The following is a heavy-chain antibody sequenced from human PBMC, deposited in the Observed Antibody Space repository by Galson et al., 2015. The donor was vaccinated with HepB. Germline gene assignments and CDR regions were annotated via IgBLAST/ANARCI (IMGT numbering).Heavy chain of an antibody. Sequence: SLRLSCAASGFTFTKYRMHWVRQAPGKGLVWVSRINSAGSTIDYADSVKGRFTISRDNARNTLYLQMNSLRAEDTAVYYCVRTGYCNSTNCYSWFDPWGQGTLVTVSS. V-gene: IGHV3-74*01. D-gene: IGHD2-2*02. CDR1: GFTFTKYR. CDR3: VRTGYCNSTNCYSWFDP. CDR2: INSAGSTI. J-gene: IGHJ5*02.